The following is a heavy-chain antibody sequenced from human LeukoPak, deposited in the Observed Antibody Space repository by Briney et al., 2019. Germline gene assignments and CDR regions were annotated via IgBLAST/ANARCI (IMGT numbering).Heavy chain of an antibody. CDR2: ISWNSGSI. Sequence: GRSLRLSCAASGFTFDDYAMHWVRQAPGKGLEWISGISWNSGSIGYADSVKGRFTISRDNAKNSLYLQMNSLRAEDTALYYCAKGRYGSGSFFDYWGQGTLVTVSS. CDR1: GFTFDDYA. V-gene: IGHV3-9*01. J-gene: IGHJ4*02. D-gene: IGHD3-10*01. CDR3: AKGRYGSGSFFDY.